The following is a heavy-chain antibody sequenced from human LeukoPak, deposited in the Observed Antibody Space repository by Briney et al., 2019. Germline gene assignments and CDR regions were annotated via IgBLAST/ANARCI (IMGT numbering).Heavy chain of an antibody. V-gene: IGHV4-59*01. CDR1: GGSFSTYY. CDR3: ARENSYYDSSGYYYGSGYFDY. J-gene: IGHJ4*02. Sequence: SETLSLTCTVSGGSFSTYYWSWIRQPPGKGLEWIGYIYYSGSTNYNPSPQSRVTISVDTSKNQFSLRLSSVTAADTAMYYCARENSYYDSSGYYYGSGYFDYWGQGTLVTVSS. D-gene: IGHD3-22*01. CDR2: IYYSGST.